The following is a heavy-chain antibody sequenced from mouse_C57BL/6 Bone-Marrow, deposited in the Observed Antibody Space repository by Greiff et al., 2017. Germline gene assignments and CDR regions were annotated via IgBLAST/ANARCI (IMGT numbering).Heavy chain of an antibody. D-gene: IGHD1-1*01. CDR3: ARSGYYGSYWYFDV. V-gene: IGHV1-54*01. J-gene: IGHJ1*03. CDR1: GYAFTNYL. Sequence: VQRVESGAELVRPGTSVKVSCKASGYAFTNYLIEWVKQRPGQGLEWIGVINPGSGGTNYNEKFKGKATLTADKSSSTAYMQLSSLTSEDSAVYFCARSGYYGSYWYFDVWGTGTTVTVSS. CDR2: INPGSGGT.